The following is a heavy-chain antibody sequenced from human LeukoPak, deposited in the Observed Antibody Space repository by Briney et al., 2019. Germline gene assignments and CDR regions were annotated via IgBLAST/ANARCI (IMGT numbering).Heavy chain of an antibody. Sequence: QPGGSLRLSCAASGFTFSYNWMHWVRQAPGKGLVWVSRISSDGRTTHCADSVKGRFTISRDSAKNTLFLQMNDLRAEDTAVYYCLGYYSGSPNWGQGTLVTVSS. CDR2: ISSDGRTT. V-gene: IGHV3-74*01. D-gene: IGHD3-10*01. CDR3: LGYYSGSPN. J-gene: IGHJ4*02. CDR1: GFTFSYNW.